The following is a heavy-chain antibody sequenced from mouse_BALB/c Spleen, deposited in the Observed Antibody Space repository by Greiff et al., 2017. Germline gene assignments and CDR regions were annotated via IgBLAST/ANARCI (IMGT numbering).Heavy chain of an antibody. CDR1: GYTFTSYT. CDR2: INPSSGYT. Sequence: QVQLQQSAAELARPGASVKMSCKASGYTFTSYTMHWVKQRPGQGLEWIGYINPSSGYTEYNQKFKDKTTLTADKSSSTAYMQLSSLTSEDSAVYYCARSPRDYAMDYWGQGTSVTVSS. J-gene: IGHJ4*01. V-gene: IGHV1-4*02. D-gene: IGHD3-3*01. CDR3: ARSPRDYAMDY.